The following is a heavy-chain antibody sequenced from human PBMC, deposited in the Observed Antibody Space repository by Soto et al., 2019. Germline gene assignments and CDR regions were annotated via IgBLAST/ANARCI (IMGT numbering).Heavy chain of an antibody. Sequence: ASVKVSCKTSGYNFVNHGISWVRQAPGRGLEWLGWISGHNGATKYGKRLQGRVTMTIDTSTTTAYMELRSLRSDDTAVYYCARDLYPLAYYFDYWGQGTLVTVYS. CDR2: ISGHNGAT. CDR3: ARDLYPLAYYFDY. J-gene: IGHJ4*02. CDR1: GYNFVNHG. V-gene: IGHV1-18*04.